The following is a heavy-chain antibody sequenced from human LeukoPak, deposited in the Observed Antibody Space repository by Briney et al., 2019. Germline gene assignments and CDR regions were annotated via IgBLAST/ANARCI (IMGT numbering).Heavy chain of an antibody. CDR3: ARFRRDGYNLRPNQRPYYYYYYMDV. Sequence: GGSLRLSCAASGFTFSSYGMHWVRQAPGKGLEWVAFIRYDGSNKYYADSVKGRFTISRDNSKNTLYLQMNSLRAEDTAVYYCARFRRDGYNLRPNQRPYYYYYYMDVWGKGTTVTISS. CDR2: IRYDGSNK. D-gene: IGHD5-24*01. V-gene: IGHV3-30*02. J-gene: IGHJ6*03. CDR1: GFTFSSYG.